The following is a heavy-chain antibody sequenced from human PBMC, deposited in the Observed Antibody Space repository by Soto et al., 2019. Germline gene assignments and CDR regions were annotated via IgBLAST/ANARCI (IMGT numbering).Heavy chain of an antibody. CDR3: ARGDSTDCSNGVCSFFYNHDMDV. V-gene: IGHV1-2*04. Sequence: GASVKVSCTASGYSFTDYHIHWVRQAPGQGLEWLGRINPKSGGTSTAQKFQGWVTMPTDTSISTASMELTRLTSDDTAIYYCARGDSTDCSNGVCSFFYNHDMDVWGQGTTVTVSS. D-gene: IGHD2-8*01. J-gene: IGHJ6*02. CDR1: GYSFTDYH. CDR2: INPKSGGT.